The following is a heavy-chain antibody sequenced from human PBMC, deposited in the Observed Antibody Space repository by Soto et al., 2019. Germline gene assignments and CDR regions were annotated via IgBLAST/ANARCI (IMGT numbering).Heavy chain of an antibody. CDR2: IGTAGDT. V-gene: IGHV3-13*01. J-gene: IGHJ2*01. CDR1: GFTFSSYD. CDR3: ARGGGDIVLVPAAKRFWYFDL. D-gene: IGHD2-2*01. Sequence: EVQLVESGGGLVQPGGSLRLSCAASGFTFSSYDMHWVRQATGKGLEWVSAIGTAGDTYYPGSVKGRFTISRENAKNSLYLQMNSLRAGDTAVYYCARGGGDIVLVPAAKRFWYFDLWGRGTLVTVSS.